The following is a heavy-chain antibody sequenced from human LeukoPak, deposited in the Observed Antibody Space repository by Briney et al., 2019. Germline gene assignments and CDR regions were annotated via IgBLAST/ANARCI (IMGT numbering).Heavy chain of an antibody. D-gene: IGHD3-10*01. J-gene: IGHJ5*02. V-gene: IGHV4-34*01. Sequence: PSETLSLTCAVYGGSFSGDFWSWIRQSPGKGLEWIGEINHGGSTTYNPSLPSRVTMSVDTSKKQFSLNLRSVTAADTAVYYCARDSGTTGEVRFDPWGQGTLVTVSS. CDR2: INHGGST. CDR1: GGSFSGDF. CDR3: ARDSGTTGEVRFDP.